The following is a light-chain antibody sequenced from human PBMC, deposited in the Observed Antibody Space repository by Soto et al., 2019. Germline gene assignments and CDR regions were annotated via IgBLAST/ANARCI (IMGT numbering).Light chain of an antibody. J-gene: IGLJ2*01. V-gene: IGLV1-47*01. CDR2: TNN. Sequence: QSVLTQPPSASGTPGQRVTISCSGSSSNIGSNHIYWYQQLPGTAPKLLIYTNNQRPSGVPDRFSGSKSGTSASLAISALRSEDEADYYCAAWDDSLRSPVFGGGTKLTVL. CDR3: AAWDDSLRSPV. CDR1: SSNIGSNH.